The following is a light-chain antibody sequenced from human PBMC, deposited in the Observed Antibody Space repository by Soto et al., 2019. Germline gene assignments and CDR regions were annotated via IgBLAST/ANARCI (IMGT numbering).Light chain of an antibody. CDR2: AAS. V-gene: IGKV1-6*01. CDR1: QSISSY. Sequence: IQMTQSPSSLPASVVDRVTITCRASQSISSYLNWYQQKPGKAPKLLIYAASSLQSGVPSRFSGSGSGTDFTLTISSLQPEDFATYYCLQDYNYPLTFGGGTKVDIK. J-gene: IGKJ4*02. CDR3: LQDYNYPLT.